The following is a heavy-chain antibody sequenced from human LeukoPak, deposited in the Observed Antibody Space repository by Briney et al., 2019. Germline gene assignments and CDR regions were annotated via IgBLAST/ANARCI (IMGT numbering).Heavy chain of an antibody. D-gene: IGHD3-16*01. CDR1: GDSISAYY. CDR2: IYTSGSA. V-gene: IGHV4-4*07. CDR3: ARTVEDFMITFGEVTSYSFDY. J-gene: IGHJ4*02. Sequence: PSETLSLTCTVSGDSISAYYWRWIRQPAGKGLEWIGHIYTSGSAYYNPSLQRRVTMSVDTSKNQFSLKLSPLTAADTAVYYCARTVEDFMITFGEVTSYSFDYWGQGTLVTVSS.